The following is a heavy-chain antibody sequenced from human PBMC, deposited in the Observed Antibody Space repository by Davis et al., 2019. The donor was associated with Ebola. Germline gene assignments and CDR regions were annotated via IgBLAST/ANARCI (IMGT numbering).Heavy chain of an antibody. J-gene: IGHJ5*01. CDR2: ISHHNGDT. CDR3: ARTTKTNIEDSGLGYNSFDS. V-gene: IGHV4-34*01. CDR1: GGSFSDYF. D-gene: IGHD4-17*01. Sequence: MPSETLSLTCAVYGGSFSDYFWSWIRQPPEKGLEWIGEISHHNGDTNYNPSLRSRVAISVDSSKNQFSLEINSVTAADTATYYCARTTKTNIEDSGLGYNSFDSWGQGVLVSVSS.